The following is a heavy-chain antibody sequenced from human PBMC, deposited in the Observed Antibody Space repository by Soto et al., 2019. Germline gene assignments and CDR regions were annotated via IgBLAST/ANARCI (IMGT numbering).Heavy chain of an antibody. CDR3: ARIGVSSGHESPDFDS. Sequence: ASVKVSCRASGYTFNFYGITWVRQAPGQGLEWMGWISGFNGNTNYAADLQGRVTMTTDTSTSTAYMELRGLRSDDTAVYYCARIGVSSGHESPDFDSWGQGTLVTVSS. D-gene: IGHD3-16*01. CDR1: GYTFNFYG. CDR2: ISGFNGNT. J-gene: IGHJ4*02. V-gene: IGHV1-18*01.